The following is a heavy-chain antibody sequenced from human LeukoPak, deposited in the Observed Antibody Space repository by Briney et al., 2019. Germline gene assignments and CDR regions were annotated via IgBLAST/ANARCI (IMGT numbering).Heavy chain of an antibody. CDR1: GFTFSSYD. Sequence: GGSLRLSCAASGFTFSSYDMHWVRQTPGKGLEWVAFIRYDGSNKYYADSVKGRFTISRDNSKNTLYLQMNSLRAEDTAVYYCAKDLSSGWYLYFDYWGQGTLVTVSS. D-gene: IGHD6-19*01. CDR2: IRYDGSNK. V-gene: IGHV3-30*02. J-gene: IGHJ4*02. CDR3: AKDLSSGWYLYFDY.